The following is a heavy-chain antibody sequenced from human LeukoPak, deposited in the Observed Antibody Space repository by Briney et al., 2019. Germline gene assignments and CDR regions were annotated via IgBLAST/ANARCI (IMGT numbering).Heavy chain of an antibody. Sequence: GGSLRLSCAASGFTFSSYDMHWVRQATVKGLEWVSVIGTVGDTYYSDSVKGRFTISRENAKNCLYLQMNSLRVGDTAVYYCARGPLVGTTNYYFDYWGQGTLVTVSS. CDR2: IGTVGDT. CDR3: ARGPLVGTTNYYFDY. V-gene: IGHV3-13*01. J-gene: IGHJ4*02. CDR1: GFTFSSYD. D-gene: IGHD2/OR15-2a*01.